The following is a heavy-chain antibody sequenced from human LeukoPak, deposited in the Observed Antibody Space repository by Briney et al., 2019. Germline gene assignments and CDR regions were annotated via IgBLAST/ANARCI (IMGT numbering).Heavy chain of an antibody. CDR3: ATAKVLGDIVVVPAASLDY. Sequence: ASVKVSCKASGYTFTSYGISWVRQAPGQGLEWMGWISAYNGNTNYAQKLQGRVTMTEDTSTDTAYMELSSLRSEDTAVYYCATAKVLGDIVVVPAASLDYWGQGTLVTVSS. J-gene: IGHJ4*02. CDR2: ISAYNGNT. D-gene: IGHD2-2*01. V-gene: IGHV1-18*04. CDR1: GYTFTSYG.